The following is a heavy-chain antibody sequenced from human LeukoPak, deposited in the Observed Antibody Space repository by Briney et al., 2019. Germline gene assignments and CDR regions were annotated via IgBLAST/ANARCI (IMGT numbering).Heavy chain of an antibody. V-gene: IGHV4-30-4*08. Sequence: SETLSLTCAVYGWSFSGYYWSWVRQAPGKGLEWIGYIYYSGSTYYNPSLKSRVTISVDTSKNQFSLKLSSVTAADTAVYYCARALSSYDSSGYYTPWYFDYWGQGTLVTVSS. J-gene: IGHJ4*02. D-gene: IGHD3-22*01. CDR2: IYYSGST. CDR1: GWSFSGYY. CDR3: ARALSSYDSSGYYTPWYFDY.